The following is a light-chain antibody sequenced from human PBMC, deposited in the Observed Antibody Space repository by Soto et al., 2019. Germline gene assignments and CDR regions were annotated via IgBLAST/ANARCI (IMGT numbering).Light chain of an antibody. Sequence: QPVLTQSPSASASLGASVKLTCTLSSGHNNYAIAWHQQQPEKGPRYLMKLNSDGSHTKGDGIPDRFSGSSSGAERYLTISRLQSEDEADYYCQTWGTGTWVFGGGTKLTVL. CDR2: LNSDGSH. V-gene: IGLV4-69*01. J-gene: IGLJ3*02. CDR3: QTWGTGTWV. CDR1: SGHNNYA.